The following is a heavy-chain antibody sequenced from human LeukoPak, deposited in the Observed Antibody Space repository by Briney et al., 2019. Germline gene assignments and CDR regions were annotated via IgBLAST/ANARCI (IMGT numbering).Heavy chain of an antibody. V-gene: IGHV1-69*05. D-gene: IGHD3-22*01. Sequence: SVKVSCKASGGTFSSYAIIWVRQAPGQGLEWMGRIIPIFGTANYAQKFQGRVTITTDESTSTAYMELSSLRSEDTAVYYCARGRREYYYDSSGYYYPHWGQGTLVTVSS. CDR3: ARGRREYYYDSSGYYYPH. CDR1: GGTFSSYA. J-gene: IGHJ4*02. CDR2: IIPIFGTA.